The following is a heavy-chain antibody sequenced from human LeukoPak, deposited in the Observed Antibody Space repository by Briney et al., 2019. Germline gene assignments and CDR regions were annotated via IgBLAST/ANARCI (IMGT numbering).Heavy chain of an antibody. Sequence: PSETLSLTCTVSGGSISSSSYYWGWIRQPPGKGLEWIGYIYYSGSTYYNPSLKSRVTISVDTSKNQFSLKLSSVTAADTAVYYCARAGSGSYHGSFDYWGQGTLVTVSS. CDR3: ARAGSGSYHGSFDY. J-gene: IGHJ4*02. CDR1: GGSISSSSYY. CDR2: IYYSGST. V-gene: IGHV4-30-4*08. D-gene: IGHD1-26*01.